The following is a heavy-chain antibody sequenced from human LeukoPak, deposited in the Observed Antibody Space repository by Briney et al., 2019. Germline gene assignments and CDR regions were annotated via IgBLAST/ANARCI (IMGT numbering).Heavy chain of an antibody. CDR2: IYPGDSDT. CDR1: GYSFTSYW. V-gene: IGHV5-51*01. J-gene: IGHJ4*02. Sequence: GESLKISCKGSGYSFTSYWIGCVRQMPGKRLEWMGIIYPGDSDTRYSPSFQGQVTISADKSISTAYRQWSSLKASDTAMYYCARRISGLMTTVTAFDYWGQGTLVTVSS. D-gene: IGHD4-17*01. CDR3: ARRISGLMTTVTAFDY.